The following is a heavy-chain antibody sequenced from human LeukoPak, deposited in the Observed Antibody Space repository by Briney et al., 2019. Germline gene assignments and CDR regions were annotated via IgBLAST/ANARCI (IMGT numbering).Heavy chain of an antibody. V-gene: IGHV1-69*05. CDR3: ARDGRSYSSSWVYYFDY. CDR2: IIPIFGTA. J-gene: IGHJ4*02. CDR1: GGTFSSYA. Sequence: SVKVSCMASGGTFSSYAISWVRQAPGQGLEWMGGIIPIFGTANYAQKFQGRVTITTDESTSTAYMELSSLRSEDTAVYYCARDGRSYSSSWVYYFDYWGQGTVVTVSS. D-gene: IGHD6-13*01.